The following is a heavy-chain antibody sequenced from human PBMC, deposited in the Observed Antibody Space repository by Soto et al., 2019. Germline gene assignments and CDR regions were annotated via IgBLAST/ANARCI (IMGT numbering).Heavy chain of an antibody. Sequence: GESVKISCXGSGYSFTSYWISWVRQMPGKGLEWMGRIDPSDSYTNYSPSFQGHVTISADKSISTAYLQWSSLKASDTAMYYCARHRKITMIVVGNYYYGMDVWGQGTTVTVSS. CDR1: GYSFTSYW. D-gene: IGHD3-22*01. CDR2: IDPSDSYT. J-gene: IGHJ6*02. CDR3: ARHRKITMIVVGNYYYGMDV. V-gene: IGHV5-10-1*01.